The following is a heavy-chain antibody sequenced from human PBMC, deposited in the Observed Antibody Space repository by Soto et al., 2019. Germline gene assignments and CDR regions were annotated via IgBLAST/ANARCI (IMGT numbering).Heavy chain of an antibody. J-gene: IGHJ4*02. CDR3: ARDNWNSY. D-gene: IGHD1-1*01. CDR1: GFTFNIYW. V-gene: IGHV3-74*01. CDR2: IDKDGSAT. Sequence: GGSLRLSCVASGFTFNIYWMHWVRQAPGKGLEWVSRIDKDGSATTDADSVTGPFTISRVNAKNPLFLQMNTLRVEDTAVYYCARDNWNSYWGQGTLVTVSS.